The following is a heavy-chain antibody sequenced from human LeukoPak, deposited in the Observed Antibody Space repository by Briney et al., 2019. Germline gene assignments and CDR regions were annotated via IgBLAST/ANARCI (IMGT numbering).Heavy chain of an antibody. CDR1: GFTFTSHD. CDR2: ISAYNGNT. D-gene: IGHD3-16*02. CDR3: ARDTHDYVWGSYRYTPNDY. V-gene: IGHV1-18*01. Sequence: ASVKVSCKASGFTFTSHDYNWVRQAPGQGLEWMGWISAYNGNTNYAQKLQGRVTMTTDTSTSTAYMELRSLRSDDTAVYYCARDTHDYVWGSYRYTPNDYWGQGTLVTVSS. J-gene: IGHJ4*02.